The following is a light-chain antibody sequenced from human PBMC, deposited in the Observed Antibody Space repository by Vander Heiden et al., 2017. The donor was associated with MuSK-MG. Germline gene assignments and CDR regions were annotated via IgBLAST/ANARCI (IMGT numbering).Light chain of an antibody. Sequence: QSALTQPASVSGSPGQSITISCTGTRSDVGGYNYVSWYQKHPGKAPKLMIYDVSNRPSGGSNRFSGSKSGNTASRTISGLQAEDEADYYCSSYTSSSTLVVFGGGTKLTVL. J-gene: IGLJ2*01. CDR2: DVS. CDR1: RSDVGGYNY. CDR3: SSYTSSSTLVV. V-gene: IGLV2-14*03.